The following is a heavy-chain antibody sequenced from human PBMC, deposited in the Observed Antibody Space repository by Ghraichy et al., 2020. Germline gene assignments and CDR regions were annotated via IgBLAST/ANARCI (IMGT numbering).Heavy chain of an antibody. D-gene: IGHD6-19*01. CDR3: AKSTYRSDSGLYISGWVTPLDS. V-gene: IGHV3-23*01. CDR1: GFTFSNYG. Sequence: GGSLRLSCATSGFTFSNYGMNWVRQAPGKGLEWVSGISGSGGSTNYAYSVKGRFTVSRDNSRNTLYLQINSLRAEDTAVYYCAKSTYRSDSGLYISGWVTPLDSGSQGPLVIGSP. J-gene: IGHJ4*02. CDR2: ISGSGGST.